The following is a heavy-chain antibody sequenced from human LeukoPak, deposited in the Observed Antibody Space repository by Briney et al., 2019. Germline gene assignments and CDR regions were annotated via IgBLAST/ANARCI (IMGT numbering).Heavy chain of an antibody. D-gene: IGHD3-16*01. CDR2: INPSGGTT. V-gene: IGHV1-46*01. Sequence: ASVKVSCKASGYTFTRYYMHWVRQAPGQGLEWMGIINPSGGTTDYAQKFHGRITVTRDTSTSTVYMELTSLTSEDTAVYYCARDALSYDYSWGSYGHLGIDPWGQETLVTVSS. CDR3: ARDALSYDYSWGSYGHLGIDP. J-gene: IGHJ5*02. CDR1: GYTFTRYY.